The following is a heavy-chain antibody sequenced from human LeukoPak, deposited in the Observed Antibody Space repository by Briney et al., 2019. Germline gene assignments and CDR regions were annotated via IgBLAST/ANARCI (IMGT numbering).Heavy chain of an antibody. CDR2: IIPIFGTA. D-gene: IGHD3-22*01. V-gene: IGHV1-69*13. Sequence: SVKVSCKASGGTFSSYAISWVRQAPGQGLQWMGGIIPIFGTANYAQKFQGRVTITADESTSTAYMELSSLRSEDTAVYYCARLAAEYYYDSSGYSGGYFDYWGQGTLVTVSS. J-gene: IGHJ4*02. CDR3: ARLAAEYYYDSSGYSGGYFDY. CDR1: GGTFSSYA.